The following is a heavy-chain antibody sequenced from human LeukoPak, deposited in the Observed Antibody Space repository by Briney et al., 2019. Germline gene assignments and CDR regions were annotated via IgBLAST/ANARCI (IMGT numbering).Heavy chain of an antibody. CDR2: IYYSGST. Sequence: PSETLSLTCTVSGGSISSYYWSCIRQPPGKGLEWVGYIYYSGSTKYNPSLKSRVTISVDTSKIQFSMKLSSVTAADTAVYYCASHCKFDFWSGYWDYWGQGTLVTVSS. J-gene: IGHJ4*02. CDR1: GGSISSYY. CDR3: ASHCKFDFWSGYWDY. D-gene: IGHD3-3*01. V-gene: IGHV4-59*08.